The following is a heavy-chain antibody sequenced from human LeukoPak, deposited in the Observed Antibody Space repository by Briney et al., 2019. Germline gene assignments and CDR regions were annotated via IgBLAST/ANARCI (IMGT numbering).Heavy chain of an antibody. Sequence: GGSLRLSCAASGFTFSSYSMNWVRQAPGKGLEWVSSISSSSSYIYYADSVKGRFTISRDNAKNSLYLQMNSLRAEDTAVYYCARERLREYYFDYWGQGTLVTVSS. D-gene: IGHD3-10*01. CDR2: ISSSSSYI. CDR1: GFTFSSYS. J-gene: IGHJ4*02. CDR3: ARERLREYYFDY. V-gene: IGHV3-21*01.